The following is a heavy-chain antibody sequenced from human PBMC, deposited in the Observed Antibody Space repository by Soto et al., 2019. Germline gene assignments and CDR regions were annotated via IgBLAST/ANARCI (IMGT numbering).Heavy chain of an antibody. CDR3: ARTSLTGYLFDY. V-gene: IGHV3-33*01. J-gene: IGHJ4*02. Sequence: QVQLVESGGGVVQPGRSLRLSCAASGFTFSSYGMHWVRQAPGKGLEWVAVIWYDGSNKYYADSVKGRFTISRDNSKNTLYLQMNSLRAEDTAVYYCARTSLTGYLFDYWGQGTLVTVSS. D-gene: IGHD3-9*01. CDR1: GFTFSSYG. CDR2: IWYDGSNK.